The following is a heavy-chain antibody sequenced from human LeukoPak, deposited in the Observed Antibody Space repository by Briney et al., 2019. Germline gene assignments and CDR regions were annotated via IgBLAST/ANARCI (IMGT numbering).Heavy chain of an antibody. CDR3: ARMLCLGYCSGGVFYYGMDV. Sequence: SETLSLTCTVSGGSISSYYWSWIRQPPGKGLEWIGYIYYSGSTNYNPSRKSRVTISVDTSKNQFSLKLSSVTAADTAVYCCARMLCLGYCSGGVFYYGMDVWGQGTTVTVSS. CDR2: IYYSGST. D-gene: IGHD2-15*01. J-gene: IGHJ6*02. CDR1: GGSISSYY. V-gene: IGHV4-59*08.